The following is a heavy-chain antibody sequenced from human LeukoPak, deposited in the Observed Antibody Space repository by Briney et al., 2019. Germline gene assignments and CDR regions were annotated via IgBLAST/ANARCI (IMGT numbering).Heavy chain of an antibody. CDR1: GGSISSGGYY. D-gene: IGHD5-24*01. V-gene: IGHV4-31*03. CDR2: IYYSGST. Sequence: PSETLSLTCTVSGGSISSGGYYWSWIRQHPGKGLEWIGYIYYSGSTYYNPSLKSRVTISVDTSKNQFSLKLSSVTAADTAVYYCARGGDGYIHFDSWGQGTLVTVSS. CDR3: ARGGDGYIHFDS. J-gene: IGHJ4*02.